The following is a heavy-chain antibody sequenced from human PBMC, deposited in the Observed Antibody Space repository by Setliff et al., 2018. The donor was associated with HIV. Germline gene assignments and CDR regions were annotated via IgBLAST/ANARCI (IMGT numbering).Heavy chain of an antibody. V-gene: IGHV4-31*03. Sequence: SETLSLTCTVSGGSISTGGYYWSWIRQHPGKGLEWIGYIYNSGSTYYNPSLKSRVTISVDTSKNQFSLRLNSVTAADTAVYYCARQGNIVVVTSFDYWGQGTLVTVSS. D-gene: IGHD2-21*02. CDR1: GGSISTGGYY. CDR2: IYNSGST. CDR3: ARQGNIVVVTSFDY. J-gene: IGHJ4*02.